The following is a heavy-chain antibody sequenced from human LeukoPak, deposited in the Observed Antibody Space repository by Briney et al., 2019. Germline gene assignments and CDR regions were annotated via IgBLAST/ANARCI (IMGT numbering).Heavy chain of an antibody. CDR3: ARDTVTTYYYYMDV. V-gene: IGHV4-59*01. CDR2: IYYSGST. CDR1: GGSISSYY. D-gene: IGHD4-11*01. Sequence: SETLSLTCTVSGGSISSYYWSWIRQPPGKGLGWIGYIYYSGSTNYNPSLKGRVTISVDTSKNQFSLKLSSVTAADTAVYYCARDTVTTYYYYMDVWGKGTTVTVSS. J-gene: IGHJ6*03.